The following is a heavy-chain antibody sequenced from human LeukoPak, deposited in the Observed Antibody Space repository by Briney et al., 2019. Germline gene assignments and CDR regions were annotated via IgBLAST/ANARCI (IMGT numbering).Heavy chain of an antibody. Sequence: SVKVSCKASGGTFGRYAISWVRQAPGQGLEWMGGIIPIFGTSNYAQKFQGRVTITADESTSTAYMELTSLRSEDTAVYYCARPAKPMATIFIYFDYWGQGTLVTVSS. CDR2: IIPIFGTS. J-gene: IGHJ4*02. CDR3: ARPAKPMATIFIYFDY. CDR1: GGTFGRYA. V-gene: IGHV1-69*13. D-gene: IGHD5-24*01.